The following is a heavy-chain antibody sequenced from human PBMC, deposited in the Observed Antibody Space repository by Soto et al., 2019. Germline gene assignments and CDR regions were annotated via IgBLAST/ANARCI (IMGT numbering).Heavy chain of an antibody. Sequence: GGSLRLSCAASGFTFSNAWMSWVRQAPGKGLEWVGRIKSKTDGGTTDYAAPVKGRFTISRDDSKNTLYLQMNSLKTEDTAVYYCTTDPLIAVAGTYDYWGQGTLVTVSS. J-gene: IGHJ4*02. CDR2: IKSKTDGGTT. D-gene: IGHD6-19*01. CDR1: GFTFSNAW. V-gene: IGHV3-15*01. CDR3: TTDPLIAVAGTYDY.